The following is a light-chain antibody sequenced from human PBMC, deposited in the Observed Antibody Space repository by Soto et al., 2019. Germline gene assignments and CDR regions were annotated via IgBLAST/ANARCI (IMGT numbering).Light chain of an antibody. CDR3: QQDYNLPYT. V-gene: IGKV3D-7*01. CDR2: GAS. Sequence: PGERVTLSCSASQSVSSSYLTWYQQKPGQAPRLLIYGASTRATGIPARFSGSGSGTDFTLTISSLQPEDFAVYYCQQDYNLPYTFGQGTRVEIK. J-gene: IGKJ5*01. CDR1: QSVSSSY.